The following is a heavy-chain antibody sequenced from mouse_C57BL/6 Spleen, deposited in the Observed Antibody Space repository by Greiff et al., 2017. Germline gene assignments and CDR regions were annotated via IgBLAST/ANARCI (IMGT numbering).Heavy chain of an antibody. D-gene: IGHD4-1*01. V-gene: IGHV3-6*01. CDR1: GYSITSGYY. CDR3: AELGLWYFDV. J-gene: IGHJ1*03. CDR2: ISYDGSN. Sequence: EVKLQESGPGLVKPSQSLSLTCSVTGYSITSGYYWNWIRQFPGNKLEWMGYISYDGSNNYNPSLKNRISITRDTSKNQFFLKLNSVTTEDTATYYCAELGLWYFDVWGTGTTVTVSS.